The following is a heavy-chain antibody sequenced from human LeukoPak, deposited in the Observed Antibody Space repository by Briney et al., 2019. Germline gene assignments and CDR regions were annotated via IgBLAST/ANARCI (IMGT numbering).Heavy chain of an antibody. D-gene: IGHD3-3*01. V-gene: IGHV1-69*05. CDR1: GGTFSSYA. CDR2: IIPIFGTA. Sequence: SVKVSCKASGGTFSSYAISWVRQAPGQGLEWMGRIIPIFGTANYAQKFQGRVTITTDESTSTAYMELSSLRSEDTAVYYCARDSYDFWGSAGYFDYWGQGTLVTVSS. J-gene: IGHJ4*02. CDR3: ARDSYDFWGSAGYFDY.